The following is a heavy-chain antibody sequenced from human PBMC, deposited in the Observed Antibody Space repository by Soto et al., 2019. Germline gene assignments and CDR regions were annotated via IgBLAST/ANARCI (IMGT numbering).Heavy chain of an antibody. CDR1: GFTFEDSA. J-gene: IGHJ6*02. V-gene: IGHV3-9*01. Sequence: GGSLRLSCAASGFTFEDSAMHWVRQAPGKGLEWVSGIGWNSDSIDYADSVKGRFTISRDNAKKSLYLQMYSLRTEDTALYYCAKXMGHYDFWGYNERGLEVWGQGTTVTVSS. D-gene: IGHD3-3*01. CDR2: IGWNSDSI. CDR3: AKXMGHYDFWGYNERGLEV.